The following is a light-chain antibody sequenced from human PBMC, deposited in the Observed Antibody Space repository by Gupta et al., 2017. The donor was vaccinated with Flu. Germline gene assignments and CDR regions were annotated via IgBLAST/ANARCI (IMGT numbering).Light chain of an antibody. CDR1: TSNGGNSDY. J-gene: IGLJ2*01. V-gene: IGLV2-14*01. CDR3: QSYRSTTTFVG. CDR2: EVS. Sequence: QPPPPQPCSVPASPGHSSTISSTGTTSNGGNSDYDSWSQQDPRKENKLRSDEVSNRPSGVPSRFSGSKSGTKDYLTISGLQAEEEAEYYCQSYRSTTTFVGLGRGTKLTVL.